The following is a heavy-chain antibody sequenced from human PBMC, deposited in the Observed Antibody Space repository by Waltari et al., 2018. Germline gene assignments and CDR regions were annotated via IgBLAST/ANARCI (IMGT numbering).Heavy chain of an antibody. CDR1: GFTFADYA. J-gene: IGHJ6*02. D-gene: IGHD3-3*01. Sequence: EVQLVESGGGLVQPGRSLRLACAASGFTFADYAMHWVPQAPGKGLELVSGISRNRCSIGYADTVKCRLPSTRDNAKKARYLQMNSLSAEETASYDCVKDRLRVLGGVHLSYGMYGWGQGTTVTVSS. CDR2: ISRNRCSI. V-gene: IGHV3-9*01. CDR3: VKDRLRVLGGVHLSYGMYG.